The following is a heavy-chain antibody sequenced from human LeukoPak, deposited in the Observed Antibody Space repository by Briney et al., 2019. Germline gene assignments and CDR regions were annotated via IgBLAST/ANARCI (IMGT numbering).Heavy chain of an antibody. D-gene: IGHD1-26*01. CDR3: ARTPGGLNYFDY. Sequence: SETLSLTCTVSGGSISSSSYYWGWLRQPPGKGLEWIGSIYYSGSTYYNPSLKTRVPISVATSKNQFSLKLSSVTAADTAVYYCARTPGGLNYFDYWGQGTLVTVSS. J-gene: IGHJ4*02. V-gene: IGHV4-39*01. CDR1: GGSISSSSYY. CDR2: IYYSGST.